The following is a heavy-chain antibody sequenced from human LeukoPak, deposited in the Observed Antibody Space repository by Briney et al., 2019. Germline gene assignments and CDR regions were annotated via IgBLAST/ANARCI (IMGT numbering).Heavy chain of an antibody. V-gene: IGHV4-39*01. CDR1: GGSISSSSYY. CDR2: IYYSGST. D-gene: IGHD2-2*01. J-gene: IGHJ4*02. CDR3: VVVPAAASSWVDY. Sequence: SETLSLTCTVSGGSISSSSYYWGWIRQPPGKGLEWIGTIYYSGSTYYNPSLKSRVTISVDTSKNQLSLKLTSVTAAHTAVYYCVVVPAAASSWVDYWGQGTLVTVSS.